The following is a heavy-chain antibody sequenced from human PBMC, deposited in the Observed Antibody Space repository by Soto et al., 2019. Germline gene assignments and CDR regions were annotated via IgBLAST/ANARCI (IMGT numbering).Heavy chain of an antibody. D-gene: IGHD6-6*01. CDR3: AVSIAARNLN. CDR2: IIPIFGTA. CDR1: GGTFSSYA. J-gene: IGHJ4*02. Sequence: SVKVSCKASGGTFSSYAISWVRQAPGQGLEWMGGIIPIFGTANYAQKFQCRVTITADESTSTAYMELSSLRSEDTAVYYCAVSIAARNLNWGQGTLVTVSS. V-gene: IGHV1-69*13.